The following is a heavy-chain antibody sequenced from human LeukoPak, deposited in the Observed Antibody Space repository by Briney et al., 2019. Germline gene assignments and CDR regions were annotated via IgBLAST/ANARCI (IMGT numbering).Heavy chain of an antibody. CDR3: ARESITAAAFDF. J-gene: IGHJ4*02. CDR2: IYTSGST. D-gene: IGHD6-13*01. Sequence: SETLSLTCTVSGGSISSYYWSWIRQPAGKGLEWIGRIYTSGSTNYNPSLKSRVTISLDTSKNQFSLKLSSVTAADTAVYYCARESITAAAFDFWGQGTLVTVSS. V-gene: IGHV4-4*07. CDR1: GGSISSYY.